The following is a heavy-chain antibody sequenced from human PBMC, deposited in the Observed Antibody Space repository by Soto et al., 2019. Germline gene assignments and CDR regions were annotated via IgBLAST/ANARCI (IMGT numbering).Heavy chain of an antibody. CDR3: ARVTGYGGNYYHDS. Sequence: GGSLRLSCAASGFTFSSYSLIWVRQAPGKGLEWVSYISGSSGHIFYAYSVKGRFTVSRDNARNSLYLQMNSLRAEDTALYYCARVTGYGGNYYHDSWGQGTLVTVSS. CDR2: ISGSSGHI. CDR1: GFTFSSYS. D-gene: IGHD5-12*01. V-gene: IGHV3-21*01. J-gene: IGHJ5*01.